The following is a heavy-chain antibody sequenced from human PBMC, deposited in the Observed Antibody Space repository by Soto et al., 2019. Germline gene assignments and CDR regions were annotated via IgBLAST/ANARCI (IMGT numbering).Heavy chain of an antibody. V-gene: IGHV6-1*01. CDR3: DRRARGVLMHYYYYGMDV. CDR1: ADGVSRNSAA. CDR2: TFYRSKWYN. D-gene: IGHD3-10*01. J-gene: IGHJ6*02. Sequence: PSQTPSLTCSITADGVSRNSAALNWISQSPSRGLEWLGRTFYRSKWYNDYAVSVKSRITINPDTSKNQFSLQLNFVTPEDPAVYYCDRRARGVLMHYYYYGMDVCGQGTTVTVSS.